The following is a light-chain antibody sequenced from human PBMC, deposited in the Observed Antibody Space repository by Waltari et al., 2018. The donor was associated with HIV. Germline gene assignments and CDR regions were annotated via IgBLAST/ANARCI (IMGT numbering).Light chain of an antibody. J-gene: IGKJ4*01. Sequence: EIVMTQSPGTLSVSPGARATLSCRASPSVGRRLAWYQQKPGQAPTLLIYDASTRATGIPARFSGSGSGTDFTLTISSLQSEDFAVYYCQQYDDWLPLTFGGGTKVEIK. CDR3: QQYDDWLPLT. CDR1: PSVGRR. V-gene: IGKV3-15*01. CDR2: DAS.